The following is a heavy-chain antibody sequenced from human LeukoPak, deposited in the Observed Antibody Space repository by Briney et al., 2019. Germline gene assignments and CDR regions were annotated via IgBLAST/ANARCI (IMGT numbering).Heavy chain of an antibody. CDR2: ISSSSSTI. D-gene: IGHD6-13*01. V-gene: IGHV3-48*04. J-gene: IGHJ3*02. Sequence: GGSLRLSCAASGFTFSSYSMNWVRQAPRKGLEWVSYISSSSSTIYYADSVKGRFTISRDNAKNSLYLQMNSLRAEDTAVYYCARGHTGYSSSWSFEGKDAFDIWGQGTMVTVSS. CDR1: GFTFSSYS. CDR3: ARGHTGYSSSWSFEGKDAFDI.